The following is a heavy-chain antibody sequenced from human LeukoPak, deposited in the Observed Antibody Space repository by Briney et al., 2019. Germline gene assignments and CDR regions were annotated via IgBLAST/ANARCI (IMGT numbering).Heavy chain of an antibody. J-gene: IGHJ5*02. CDR1: GDSVSNGNYY. V-gene: IGHV4-61*03. CDR3: ARMPPRRITILGVVIRNWFDP. Sequence: PSETLSLTCTVSGDSVSNGNYYWSWLRQPPGKALEWIGYIYHTGKTYYNPSLEGRVTILVDTSRNHFSVKLSSVTAADTAVYYCARMPPRRITILGVVIRNWFDPWGQGTLVTVSS. CDR2: IYHTGKT. D-gene: IGHD3-3*01.